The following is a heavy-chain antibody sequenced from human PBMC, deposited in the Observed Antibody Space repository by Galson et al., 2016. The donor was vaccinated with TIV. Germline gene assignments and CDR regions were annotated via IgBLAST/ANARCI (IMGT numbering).Heavy chain of an antibody. Sequence: SETLSLTCAVSGYSISSGYYWGWIRQPPGKGLECVGSIYHSGSTYYNPSLKSRVTISVDSSKNEFSLRLSSVTAADTAVYYCVGQLWLRSYFDSWGQGTLVTVSS. V-gene: IGHV4-38-2*01. D-gene: IGHD5-18*01. CDR2: IYHSGST. CDR3: VGQLWLRSYFDS. J-gene: IGHJ4*02. CDR1: GYSISSGYY.